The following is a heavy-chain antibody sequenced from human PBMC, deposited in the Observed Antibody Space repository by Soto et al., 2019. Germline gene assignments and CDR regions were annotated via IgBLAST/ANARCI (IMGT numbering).Heavy chain of an antibody. V-gene: IGHV3-30*18. CDR1: GFTFSSYG. D-gene: IGHD1-26*01. Sequence: SCAASGFTFSSYGMHWVRQAPGKGLEWVAVISYDGSNKYYADSVKGRFTISRDNSKNTLYLQMNSLRAEDTAVYYCAKNGFVGGGFDPWGQGTLVTVSS. CDR2: ISYDGSNK. CDR3: AKNGFVGGGFDP. J-gene: IGHJ5*02.